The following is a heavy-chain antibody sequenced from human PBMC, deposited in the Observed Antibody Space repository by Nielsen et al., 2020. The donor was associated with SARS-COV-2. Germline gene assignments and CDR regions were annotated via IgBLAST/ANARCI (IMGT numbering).Heavy chain of an antibody. J-gene: IGHJ3*02. CDR1: GFTFSDYY. V-gene: IGHV3-11*01. CDR3: ARGLQQQLVLTDAFDI. D-gene: IGHD6-13*01. Sequence: GESLKISCAASGFTFSDYYISWIRQAPGKGLEWVSYISSSGSTIYYADSVKGRFTISRDNAKNSLYLQMNSLRAEDTAVYYCARGLQQQLVLTDAFDIWGQGTMVTVSS. CDR2: ISSSGSTI.